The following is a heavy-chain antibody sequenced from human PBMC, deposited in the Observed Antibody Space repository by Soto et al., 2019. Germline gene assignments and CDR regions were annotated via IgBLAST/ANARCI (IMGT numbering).Heavy chain of an antibody. CDR1: GYTFTSYG. J-gene: IGHJ5*02. Sequence: GASVKVSCKASGYTFTSYGISWVRQAPGQGLEWMGWISAYNGNTNYAQKLQGRVTMTTDTSTSTAYMELRSLRSDDTAVYYCARVGHGSGSYYNWFDPWGQGTLVTVSS. D-gene: IGHD3-10*01. CDR3: ARVGHGSGSYYNWFDP. V-gene: IGHV1-18*01. CDR2: ISAYNGNT.